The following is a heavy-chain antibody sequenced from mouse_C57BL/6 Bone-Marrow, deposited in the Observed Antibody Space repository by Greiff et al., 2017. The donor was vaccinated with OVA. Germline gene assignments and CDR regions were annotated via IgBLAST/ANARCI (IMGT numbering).Heavy chain of an antibody. J-gene: IGHJ1*03. CDR2: ISSGGSYT. CDR3: ARHSYSYWYFDV. Sequence: EVHLVESGGDLVKPGGSLKLSCAASGFTFSSYGMSWVRQTPDKRLEWVATISSGGSYTYYPDSVKGRFTISRDNAKNTLYLQMSRLKSEDTAMYYCARHSYSYWYFDVWGTGTTVTVSS. V-gene: IGHV5-6*01. CDR1: GFTFSSYG.